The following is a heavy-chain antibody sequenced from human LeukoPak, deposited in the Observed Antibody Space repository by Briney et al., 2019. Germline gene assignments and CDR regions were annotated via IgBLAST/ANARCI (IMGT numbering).Heavy chain of an antibody. CDR2: IKCDGSQK. D-gene: IGHD1-26*01. CDR3: ARLGPASGSYWYYYYYMDV. Sequence: GGSLRLSCAASGFTFSSSWMHWVCQAPEKGLEWVADIKCDGSQKYYIDSVKGRFTISRDNAKNSLYLQMNSLRAEDTAVYYCARLGPASGSYWYYYYYMDVWGKGTTVTVSS. CDR1: GFTFSSSW. J-gene: IGHJ6*03. V-gene: IGHV3-52*01.